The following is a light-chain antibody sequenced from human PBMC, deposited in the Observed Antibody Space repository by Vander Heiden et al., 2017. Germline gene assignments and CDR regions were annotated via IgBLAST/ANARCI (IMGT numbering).Light chain of an antibody. CDR1: ALPKQY. CDR2: KDS. J-gene: IGLJ2*01. V-gene: IGLV3-25*03. CDR3: QSADSSGTYPI. Sequence: SYELTQPPSVSVSPGQTARITCSGDALPKQYAYWYQQKPGQAPVLVIYKDSERPSGIPERFSGSSSGTTGTLTISGVQAEDEADYYCQSADSSGTYPIFGGGTKLTVL.